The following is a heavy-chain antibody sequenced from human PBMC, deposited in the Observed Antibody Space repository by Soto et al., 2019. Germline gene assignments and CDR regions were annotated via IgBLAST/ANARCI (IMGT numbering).Heavy chain of an antibody. CDR2: IYPGDSDT. CDR3: ARANYFYYMDV. Sequence: PGESLKISCKGSGYSFTTHWIGWVRQMPGKGLEWMGIIYPGDSDTRYSPSFEGQVTISADKTINTAYLQWNSLKASDTAMYCCARANYFYYMDVWGKGTTVTVSS. J-gene: IGHJ6*03. D-gene: IGHD3-10*01. CDR1: GYSFTTHW. V-gene: IGHV5-51*01.